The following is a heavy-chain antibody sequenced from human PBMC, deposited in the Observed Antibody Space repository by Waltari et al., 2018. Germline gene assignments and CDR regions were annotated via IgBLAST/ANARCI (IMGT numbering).Heavy chain of an antibody. CDR2: INHSGST. CDR1: GGSFSGYY. J-gene: IGHJ4*02. CDR3: ARGRLRGSIIVVVIAAVFDY. V-gene: IGHV4-34*01. D-gene: IGHD2-21*01. Sequence: QVQLQQWGAGLLKPSETLSLTCAVYGGSFSGYYWSWIRQPPGKGLEWIGEINHSGSTKYNPSLKSRVTISVDTSKNQFSLKLSSVTAADTAVYYCARGRLRGSIIVVVIAAVFDYWGQGTLVTVSS.